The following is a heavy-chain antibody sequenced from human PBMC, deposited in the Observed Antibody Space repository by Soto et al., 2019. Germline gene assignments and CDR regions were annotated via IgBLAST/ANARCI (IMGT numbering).Heavy chain of an antibody. V-gene: IGHV3-9*01. Sequence: EVQLVESGGGLVQPGRSLRLSCAASGFTFDDYAMHWVRQAPGKGLEWVSGISWNSGSIGYADSVKGRFTISRDNAKNSLYLQMNSLRAEDTALYYCAKGGHLVPAEYYYFDYWGQGTLVTVSS. CDR2: ISWNSGSI. D-gene: IGHD6-6*01. J-gene: IGHJ4*02. CDR1: GFTFDDYA. CDR3: AKGGHLVPAEYYYFDY.